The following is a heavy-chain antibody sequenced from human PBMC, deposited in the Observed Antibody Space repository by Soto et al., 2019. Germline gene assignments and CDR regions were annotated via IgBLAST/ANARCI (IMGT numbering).Heavy chain of an antibody. J-gene: IGHJ5*02. CDR3: ARDYYGDYLGYFDP. CDR2: ISAGNGNT. V-gene: IGHV1-3*01. D-gene: IGHD4-17*01. CDR1: GYTFSDYA. Sequence: ASVKVSCKASGYTFSDYAMHWVRQAPGQRLEWMGLISAGNGNTKYSQKFQGRVTITRDTSANTAYMELSSLRSEDTAVYYCARDYYGDYLGYFDPWGQGTLVTVSS.